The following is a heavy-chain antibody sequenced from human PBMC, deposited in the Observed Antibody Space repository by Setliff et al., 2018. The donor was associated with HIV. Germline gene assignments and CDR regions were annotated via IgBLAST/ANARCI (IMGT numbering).Heavy chain of an antibody. CDR1: AFSLTSTRVA. CDR2: IYWDDDK. J-gene: IGHJ4*02. V-gene: IGHV2-5*02. Sequence: SGPTLVNPTQTLTLTCTFSAFSLTSTRVAVGWIRQPPGKALEWLALIYWDDDKHYTPSLKSRLTITKDTSKNQVVLTMTNMDPVDTAMYFRAHKGPDALREDFDYWGQGTLVTVSS. D-gene: IGHD2-8*01. CDR3: AHKGPDALREDFDY.